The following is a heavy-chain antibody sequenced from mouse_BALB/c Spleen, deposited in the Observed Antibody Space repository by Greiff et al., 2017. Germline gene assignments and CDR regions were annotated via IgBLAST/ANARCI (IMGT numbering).Heavy chain of an antibody. Sequence: VQGVESGPGLVAPSQSLSITCTVSGFSLTSYGVHWVRQPPGKGLEWLGVIWAGGSTNYNSALMSRLSISKDNSKSQVFLKMNSLQTDDTAMYYCARGYYWFAYWGQGTLVTVSA. CDR2: IWAGGST. V-gene: IGHV2-9*02. CDR1: GFSLTSYG. D-gene: IGHD2-12*01. CDR3: ARGYYWFAY. J-gene: IGHJ3*01.